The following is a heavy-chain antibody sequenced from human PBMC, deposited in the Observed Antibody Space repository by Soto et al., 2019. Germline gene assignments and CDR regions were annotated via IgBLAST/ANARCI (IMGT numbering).Heavy chain of an antibody. CDR1: GYTFTSYD. Sequence: ASVKVSCKASGYTFTSYDINWVRQATGQGLEWMGWMNPNSGNTGYAQKFQGRVTMTRNTSMSTAYMELSSLRSDDTAVYYCARDGITGICDWFDPWGQGTLVTVSS. D-gene: IGHD1-20*01. CDR3: ARDGITGICDWFDP. CDR2: MNPNSGNT. J-gene: IGHJ5*02. V-gene: IGHV1-8*01.